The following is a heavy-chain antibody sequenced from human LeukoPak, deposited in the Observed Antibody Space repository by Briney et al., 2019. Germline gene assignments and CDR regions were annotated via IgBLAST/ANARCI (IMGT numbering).Heavy chain of an antibody. J-gene: IGHJ4*02. D-gene: IGHD1-26*01. CDR2: ISSSSSYI. Sequence: PGGSLRLSSAASGFTFSSYSMNWVRQAPGKGLEWVSSISSSSSYIYYADSVKGRFTISRDNARNTLYLQMHSLRAEGTAIYYCARNFVGTSTSDFDSWGQGTQVTVSS. CDR3: ARNFVGTSTSDFDS. V-gene: IGHV3-21*01. CDR1: GFTFSSYS.